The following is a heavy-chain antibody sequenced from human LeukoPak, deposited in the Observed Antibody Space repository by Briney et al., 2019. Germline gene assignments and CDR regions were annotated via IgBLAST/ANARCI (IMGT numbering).Heavy chain of an antibody. Sequence: GGSLRLSCSASGFTLSTYAMHWVRQAPGKVLEYVSAISSNGGSTYYADSVKGRFTISRDNSKNTLYLQMSSLRAEDTAVYYCVKYCSGGSCPFDYWGQGTLVTVSS. D-gene: IGHD2-15*01. CDR1: GFTLSTYA. J-gene: IGHJ4*02. CDR3: VKYCSGGSCPFDY. CDR2: ISSNGGST. V-gene: IGHV3-64D*09.